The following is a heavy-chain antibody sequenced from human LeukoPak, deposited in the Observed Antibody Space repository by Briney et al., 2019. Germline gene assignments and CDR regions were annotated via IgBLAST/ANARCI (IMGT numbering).Heavy chain of an antibody. D-gene: IGHD6-19*01. Sequence: SVKVSCKASGGTFSSYAISWVRQAPGQGLEWMGGIIPIFGTANYAQKFQGRVTITADESTSTAYMELSSLRSEDTAVYYCAREGIAVAGTGYFDLWGRGTLVTVSS. CDR1: GGTFSSYA. V-gene: IGHV1-69*13. CDR2: IIPIFGTA. CDR3: AREGIAVAGTGYFDL. J-gene: IGHJ2*01.